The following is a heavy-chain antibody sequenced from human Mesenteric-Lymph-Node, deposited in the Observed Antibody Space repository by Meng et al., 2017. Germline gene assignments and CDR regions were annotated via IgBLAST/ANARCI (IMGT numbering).Heavy chain of an antibody. CDR3: AKVNYYDSSGYLDY. CDR2: ISHDGSNK. Sequence: QVQLVESGGGVVQPERSLRLSCAASGFTFSSYGMHWVRQAPGKGLEWVAVISHDGSNKYYADSVKGRFTISRDKSKNTLYLQMNSLRAEDTAVYYCAKVNYYDSSGYLDYWGQGTLVTVSS. D-gene: IGHD3-22*01. CDR1: GFTFSSYG. V-gene: IGHV3-30*18. J-gene: IGHJ4*02.